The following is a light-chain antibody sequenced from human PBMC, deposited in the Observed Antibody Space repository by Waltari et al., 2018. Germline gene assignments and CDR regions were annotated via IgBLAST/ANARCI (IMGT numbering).Light chain of an antibody. J-gene: IGLJ3*02. CDR1: RSNIGSNS. V-gene: IGLV1-44*01. Sequence: QSVLTQPPSASGTPGQRVTFSCSGTRSNIGSNSVNWYRQVPGTAPKLLIHSNNQRPSGVPDRVSGTKSGTSASLAISGLQSEDEADYYCAAWDDSVNGHWVFGGGTKLTVL. CDR2: SNN. CDR3: AAWDDSVNGHWV.